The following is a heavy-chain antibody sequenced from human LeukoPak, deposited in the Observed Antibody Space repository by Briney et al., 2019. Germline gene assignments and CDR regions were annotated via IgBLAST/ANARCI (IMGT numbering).Heavy chain of an antibody. Sequence: GGSLRLSCAASGFTFDEYGMTWVRQAPGKGLEWVSGVSRNGGSTGYADSVKGRFTISRDNSKNTLYLQMNSLRAEDTAVYYCAKDLTANDFDYWGQGTLVTVSS. CDR2: VSRNGGST. CDR1: GFTFDEYG. D-gene: IGHD4/OR15-4a*01. J-gene: IGHJ4*02. V-gene: IGHV3-20*04. CDR3: AKDLTANDFDY.